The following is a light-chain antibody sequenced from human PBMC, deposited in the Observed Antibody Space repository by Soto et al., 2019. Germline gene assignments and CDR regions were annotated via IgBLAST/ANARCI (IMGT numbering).Light chain of an antibody. CDR2: DAS. J-gene: IGKJ1*01. CDR3: QQYGGSPRT. CDR1: QNVRSY. V-gene: IGKV3-11*01. Sequence: EIVLTQSPVTLSLSPGERATLSCRASQNVRSYLAWYQQKPGQAPRLLIYDASTRATGIPARFSGSGSGTDFTLTISRLEPEDFAVYYCQQYGGSPRTFGQGTKVDIK.